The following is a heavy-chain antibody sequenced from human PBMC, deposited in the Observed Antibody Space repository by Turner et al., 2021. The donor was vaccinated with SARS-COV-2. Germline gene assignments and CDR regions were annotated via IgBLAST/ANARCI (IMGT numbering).Heavy chain of an antibody. CDR3: ARLMDTAMDYYGMDV. J-gene: IGHJ6*02. CDR1: GVSISSSTYY. D-gene: IGHD5-18*01. Sequence: LQLQESGPGLVKPSAPLSLPCTVSGVSISSSTYYWGWFRQPPGKGLEWIGNIYYSGSTYYNPSLKSRVTISVDTSKNQFSLKLSSVTAADTAVYYCARLMDTAMDYYGMDVWGQGTTVTVSS. V-gene: IGHV4-39*01. CDR2: IYYSGST.